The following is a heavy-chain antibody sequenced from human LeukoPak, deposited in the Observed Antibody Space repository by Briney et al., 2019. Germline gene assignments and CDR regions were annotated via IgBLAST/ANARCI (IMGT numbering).Heavy chain of an antibody. Sequence: SETLSLTRTVSGGSISSYYWSWIRQPPGMGLEWIGYIYYSGFTNYNPSLKSRVTISVDTSKNQFSLKLSSVTAADTAVYYCARKVAVAGPRDWYFDLWGRGTLVTVSS. D-gene: IGHD6-19*01. CDR1: GGSISSYY. J-gene: IGHJ2*01. CDR3: ARKVAVAGPRDWYFDL. CDR2: IYYSGFT. V-gene: IGHV4-59*01.